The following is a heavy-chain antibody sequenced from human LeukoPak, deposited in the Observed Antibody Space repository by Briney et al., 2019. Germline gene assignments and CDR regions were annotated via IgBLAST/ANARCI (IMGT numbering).Heavy chain of an antibody. CDR2: INHIFGTE. D-gene: IGHD3-22*01. CDR3: ARGRSESSGYYFGVDYFDY. V-gene: IGHV1-69*06. J-gene: IGHJ4*02. CDR1: GGTFSSYA. Sequence: ASVKVSCKASGGTFSSYAISWVRQAPGKGLEWMGGINHIFGTENYAQKFQGRVTITADKATSTPYMELNSLRSEDTAVYYCARGRSESSGYYFGVDYFDYWGQGTLVTVSS.